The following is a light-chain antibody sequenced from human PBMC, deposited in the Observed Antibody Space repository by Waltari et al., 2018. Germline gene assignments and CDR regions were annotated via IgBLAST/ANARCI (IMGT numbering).Light chain of an antibody. CDR1: ALPRQY. V-gene: IGLV3-25*03. CDR2: QDN. J-gene: IGLJ2*01. CDR3: QSADGSGTYVV. Sequence: SYSLTQPPSVSVSPGQTPRLTCPCHALPRQYAYVYQQRPGQAPMLMIYQDNERPSEIPERFSGSSSGTTVTVTISEAQAEDEADDYCQSADGSGTYVVFGGGTKLTVL.